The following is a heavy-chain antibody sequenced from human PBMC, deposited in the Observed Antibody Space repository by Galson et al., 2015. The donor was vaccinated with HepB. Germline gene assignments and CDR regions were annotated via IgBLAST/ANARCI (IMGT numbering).Heavy chain of an antibody. V-gene: IGHV3-53*01. D-gene: IGHD6-13*01. Sequence: SLRLSCAASGFTVSSNYMSWVRQAPGKGLEWVSVIYSGGSTYYADSVKGRFTISRDNSKNTLYLQMNSLRAEDTAVYYCARGGAAAGTDYYYYGMDVWGQGTTVTVSS. J-gene: IGHJ6*02. CDR1: GFTVSSNY. CDR3: ARGGAAAGTDYYYYGMDV. CDR2: IYSGGST.